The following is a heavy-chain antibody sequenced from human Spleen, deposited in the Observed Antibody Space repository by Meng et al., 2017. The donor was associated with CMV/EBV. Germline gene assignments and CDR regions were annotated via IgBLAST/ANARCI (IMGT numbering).Heavy chain of an antibody. CDR1: GFTFSSGG. J-gene: IGHJ4*02. CDR2: IWYDGSNK. Sequence: GESLKISCAASGFTFSSGGMHLVRQAPGKGLEWVEVIWYDGSNKHYADSVKGRLTISRDNSKNTLYLQMTSLRAEDTAVYYCAKDRDYGGNSVDYWWQGTLVTVSS. D-gene: IGHD4-23*01. CDR3: AKDRDYGGNSVDY. V-gene: IGHV3-33*06.